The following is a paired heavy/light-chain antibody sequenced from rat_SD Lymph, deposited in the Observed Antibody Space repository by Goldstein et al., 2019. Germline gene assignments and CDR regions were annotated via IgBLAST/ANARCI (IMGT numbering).Light chain of an antibody. Sequence: DIVMTQSPTSMSISVGDRVTMNCKASQNVGSNVDWYLQKTGQSPKLLIYKASNRYTGVPDRFTGSGSGTDFTFTISNMQAEDLAVYYCMQSNSYPYTFGAGTKLELK. CDR3: MQSNSYPYT. V-gene: IGKV6S10*01. J-gene: IGKJ2-3*01. CDR2: KAS. CDR1: QNVGSN.
Heavy chain of an antibody. CDR1: GFSLTNYN. V-gene: IGHV2-45*01. Sequence: QVQLKESGPGLVQPSETLSLTCSVSGFSLTNYNVHWVRQPPGKGLEWMGVMWSGGSTDYNSALKSRLSISRDTSKNQVFLKMNSLQSEDTTTYYCAREIPLRYGGPLGYWGQGVLVTVSS. CDR3: AREIPLRYGGPLGY. CDR2: MWSGGST. J-gene: IGHJ2*01. D-gene: IGHD1-11*01.